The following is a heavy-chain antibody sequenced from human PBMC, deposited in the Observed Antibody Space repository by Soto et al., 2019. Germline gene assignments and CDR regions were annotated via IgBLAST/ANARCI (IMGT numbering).Heavy chain of an antibody. J-gene: IGHJ6*02. D-gene: IGHD3-3*01. CDR2: IKSKTDGGTT. Sequence: GGSLRLSCAASGFTFSNAWMSWVRQAPGKGLEWVGRIKSKTDGGTTDYAAPVKGRFTISRDDSKNTLYLQMNSLKTEDTAVYYCTTDSSYRFLEWLLYAFTDVWGQGTTVTVSS. CDR3: TTDSSYRFLEWLLYAFTDV. CDR1: GFTFSNAW. V-gene: IGHV3-15*01.